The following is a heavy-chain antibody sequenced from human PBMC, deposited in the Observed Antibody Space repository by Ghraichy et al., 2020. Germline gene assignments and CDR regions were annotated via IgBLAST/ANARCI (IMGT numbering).Heavy chain of an antibody. D-gene: IGHD6-19*01. CDR3: ARGGEQWLVYGAFDI. V-gene: IGHV4-38-2*01. J-gene: IGHJ3*02. CDR2: IYHSGST. Sequence: SETLSLTCAVSGYSISSGYYWGWIRQPPGKGLEWIGSIYHSGSTYYNPSLKSRVTILVDTSKNQFSLKLSSVTAADTAVYYCARGGEQWLVYGAFDIWGQGTMVTVSS. CDR1: GYSISSGYY.